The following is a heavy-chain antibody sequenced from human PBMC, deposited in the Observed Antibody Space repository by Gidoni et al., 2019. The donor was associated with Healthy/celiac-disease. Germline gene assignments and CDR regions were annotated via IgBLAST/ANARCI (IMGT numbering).Heavy chain of an antibody. D-gene: IGHD6-13*01. V-gene: IGHV1-46*01. J-gene: IGHJ4*02. CDR3: ARDYSSSWYPTGDSVDY. CDR2: INPSGGST. CDR1: GYTFTSYY. Sequence: QVQLVQSGAEVKKPGASVKVSCKASGYTFTSYYMHWVRQAPGQGLEWMGIINPSGGSTSYAQKFQGRVTMTRDTSTSTVYMELSSLRSEDTAVYYCARDYSSSWYPTGDSVDYWGQGTLVTVSS.